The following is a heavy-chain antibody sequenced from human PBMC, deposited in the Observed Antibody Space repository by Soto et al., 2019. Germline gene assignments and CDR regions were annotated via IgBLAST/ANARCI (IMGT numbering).Heavy chain of an antibody. J-gene: IGHJ4*02. CDR1: GFTFSSYS. V-gene: IGHV3-21*01. CDR2: ISSSSSYI. D-gene: IGHD3-3*01. Sequence: GGSLRLSCAASGFTFSSYSMNWVRQAPGKGLEWVSSISSSSSYIYYADSVKGRSTISRDNAKNSLYLQMNSLRAEDTAVYYCARHYDFWGGYLDYWGQGTLVTVSS. CDR3: ARHYDFWGGYLDY.